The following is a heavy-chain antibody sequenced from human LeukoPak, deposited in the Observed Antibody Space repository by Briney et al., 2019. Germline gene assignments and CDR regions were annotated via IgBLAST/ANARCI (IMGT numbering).Heavy chain of an antibody. CDR2: IYYSGST. V-gene: IGHV4-59*08. Sequence: SETPSLTCTVSGGSISSYYWSWIRQPPGKGLEWIGYIYYSGSTNYNPSLKSRVTISVDTSKNQFSLKLSSVTAADTAVYYCARLGQYYYDAFDIWGQGTMVTVSS. CDR3: ARLGQYYYDAFDI. D-gene: IGHD3-10*01. CDR1: GGSISSYY. J-gene: IGHJ3*02.